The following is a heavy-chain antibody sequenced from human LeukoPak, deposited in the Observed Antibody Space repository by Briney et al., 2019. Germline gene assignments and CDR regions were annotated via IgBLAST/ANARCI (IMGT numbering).Heavy chain of an antibody. CDR2: ISNNGGYT. CDR3: AKDLRRVVIHNWFDP. Sequence: GGSLRLSCAASGFTLSSSAVSWVRQAPGKGLEWVSAISNNGGYTYYADSVQGRFTISRDNSESTLCLQMNSLRAEDTAVYYCAKDLRRVVIHNWFDPWGQGTLVTVSS. CDR1: GFTLSSSA. V-gene: IGHV3-23*01. D-gene: IGHD3-3*01. J-gene: IGHJ5*02.